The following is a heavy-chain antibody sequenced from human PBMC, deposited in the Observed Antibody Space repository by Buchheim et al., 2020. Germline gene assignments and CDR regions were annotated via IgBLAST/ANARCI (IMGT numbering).Heavy chain of an antibody. CDR2: ISYDGSNK. V-gene: IGHV3-30*18. CDR1: GFTFSSYG. D-gene: IGHD5-24*01. Sequence: QVQLVKSGGGVVQPGRSLRLSCAASGFTFSSYGMHWVRQAPGKGLEWVAVISYDGSNKYYADSVKGRFTISRDNSKNTLYLQMNSLRAEDTAVYYCAKDGQRWLQSYYFDYWGQGTL. CDR3: AKDGQRWLQSYYFDY. J-gene: IGHJ4*02.